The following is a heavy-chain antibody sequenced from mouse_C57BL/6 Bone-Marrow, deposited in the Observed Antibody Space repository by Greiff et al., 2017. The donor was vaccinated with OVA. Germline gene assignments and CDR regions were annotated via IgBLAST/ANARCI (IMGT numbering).Heavy chain of an antibody. J-gene: IGHJ3*01. CDR2: IDPESGDT. CDR3: TTGYYSNFWFAY. V-gene: IGHV14-4*01. D-gene: IGHD2-5*01. CDR1: GFNIKDDY. Sequence: EVQLQQSGAELVRPGASVKLSCTASGFNIKDDYMHWVKQRPEQGLEWIGWIDPESGDTEYASKFQGKATITADTSSNTAYLQLSSLTSEDTAVYYCTTGYYSNFWFAYWGQGTLVTVSA.